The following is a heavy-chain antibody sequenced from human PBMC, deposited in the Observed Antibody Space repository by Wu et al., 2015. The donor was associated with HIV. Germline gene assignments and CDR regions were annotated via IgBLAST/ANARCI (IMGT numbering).Heavy chain of an antibody. V-gene: IGHV1-69*13. CDR2: IIPIFGTA. J-gene: IGHJ4*02. CDR1: GGTFSSYA. D-gene: IGHD3-22*01. Sequence: QVQLVQSGAEVEKPGSSVKVSCKASGGTFSSYAISWVRQAPGLGLEWMGRIIPIFGTANYAQKFQGRVTITADESTNTAYMELSSLRSEDTAVYYCTRDISLNYYDSSRLGYWGQGTLVTVSS. CDR3: TRDISLNYYDSSRLGY.